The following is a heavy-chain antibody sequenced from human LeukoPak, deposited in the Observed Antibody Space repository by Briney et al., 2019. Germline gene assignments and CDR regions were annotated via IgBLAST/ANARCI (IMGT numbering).Heavy chain of an antibody. CDR2: FDPEHGEM. J-gene: IGHJ4*02. CDR3: ATGGPWDLLKY. CDR1: GDTLTELS. D-gene: IGHD3-9*01. Sequence: VASVKVSCKVSGDTLTELSTHWVRQAPGKGLEWMGGFDPEHGEMIYAQKLQGRVTMTEDRSTDTAYMELSSLRSEDTAVYYCATGGPWDLLKYWGQETLVTVSS. V-gene: IGHV1-24*01.